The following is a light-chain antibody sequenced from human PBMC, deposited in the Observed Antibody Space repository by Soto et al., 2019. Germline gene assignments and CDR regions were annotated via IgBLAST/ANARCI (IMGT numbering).Light chain of an antibody. CDR3: QHYNSYFRT. J-gene: IGKJ1*01. Sequence: DIQLAQSTPSLSASVGDRVTISCRPSQNISSFLHWYQQKSGKAPKLLIYTTSTLQSGVPSRFSGSGYGTEFTLTISSLQPDDVGSYYCQHYNSYFRTFGQGTKVDIK. V-gene: IGKV1-9*01. CDR2: TTS. CDR1: QNISSF.